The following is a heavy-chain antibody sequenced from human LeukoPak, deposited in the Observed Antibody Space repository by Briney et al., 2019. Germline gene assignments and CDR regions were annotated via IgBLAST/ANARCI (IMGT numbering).Heavy chain of an antibody. J-gene: IGHJ4*02. CDR3: ARNLYYDILTGPDY. D-gene: IGHD3-9*01. CDR2: ISYDGSNK. Sequence: GGSLRLSCAASGFTFSSYAMHWVRQAPGKGLEWVAVISYDGSNKYYADSVKGRFTISRDNSKNTLYLQMNSLRAEDTAVYYCARNLYYDILTGPDYWGQGTLVTVSS. CDR1: GFTFSSYA. V-gene: IGHV3-30*04.